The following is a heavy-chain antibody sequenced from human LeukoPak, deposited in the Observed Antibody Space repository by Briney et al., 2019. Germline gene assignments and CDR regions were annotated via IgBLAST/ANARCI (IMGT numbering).Heavy chain of an antibody. CDR1: GGTFSSYA. CDR2: IIPIFGTA. D-gene: IGHD5-24*01. J-gene: IGHJ4*02. V-gene: IGHV1-69*01. Sequence: ASVKVSCRASGGTFSSYAISWVRQAPGQGLEWMGGIIPIFGTANYAQKFQGRVTITADESTSTAYMELSSLRSEDTAVYYCARDRDGYNYNYWGQGTLVTVSS. CDR3: ARDRDGYNYNY.